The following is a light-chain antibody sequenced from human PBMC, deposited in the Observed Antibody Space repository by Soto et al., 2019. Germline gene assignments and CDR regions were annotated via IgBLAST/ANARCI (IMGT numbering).Light chain of an antibody. Sequence: QSVLTQPPSVSEAPRQRVTISCSGSSSNIGNNAVNWYQQLPGKAPKLLIYYDDLLPSGVSDRFSGSKSGTSASLAISGLQSEYEANYYRAAWDDSLNGYAFGTGT. CDR2: YDD. CDR3: AAWDDSLNGYA. CDR1: SSNIGNNA. J-gene: IGLJ1*01. V-gene: IGLV1-36*01.